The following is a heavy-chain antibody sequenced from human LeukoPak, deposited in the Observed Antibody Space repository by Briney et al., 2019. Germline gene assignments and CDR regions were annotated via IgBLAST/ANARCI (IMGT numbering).Heavy chain of an antibody. D-gene: IGHD6-13*01. CDR3: ARMSSSSWYVCDY. CDR1: GFTFSSYG. V-gene: IGHV3-7*01. CDR2: IKQDGSEK. J-gene: IGHJ4*02. Sequence: PGGSLRLSCAASGFTFSSYGMHWVRQAPGKGPEWVANIKQDGSEKYYVDSVTGRFTISRDNAKNSLYLQMNSLRAEDTAVYYCARMSSSSWYVCDYWGQGTLVTVAS.